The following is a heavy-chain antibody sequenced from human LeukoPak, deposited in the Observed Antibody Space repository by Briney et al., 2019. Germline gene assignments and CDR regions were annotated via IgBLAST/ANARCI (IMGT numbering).Heavy chain of an antibody. V-gene: IGHV4-39*07. J-gene: IGHJ6*03. CDR3: ARDHYGDSEKVDYYYMDV. D-gene: IGHD4-17*01. Sequence: SETLSLTCTVSGGSISTSTYYWGWIRQPPGKGLEWTASIYYGGSTYYNPSLKSRVTISIDTAKNQFSLRLSSVTAADTAVYYCARDHYGDSEKVDYYYMDVWGKGTTVTVSS. CDR1: GGSISTSTYY. CDR2: IYYGGST.